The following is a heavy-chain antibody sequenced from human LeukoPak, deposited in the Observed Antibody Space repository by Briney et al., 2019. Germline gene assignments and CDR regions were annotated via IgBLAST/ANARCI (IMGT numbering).Heavy chain of an antibody. J-gene: IGHJ4*02. Sequence: SETLSLTCTVSGGSISSYYWSWIRQPPGKGLEWIGYIYYGGSTNYNPSLKSRVTISVDTSKNQFSLKLSSVTAADTAVYYCARANYGDLFFDYWGQGTLVTVSS. CDR1: GGSISSYY. CDR2: IYYGGST. V-gene: IGHV4-59*01. D-gene: IGHD4-17*01. CDR3: ARANYGDLFFDY.